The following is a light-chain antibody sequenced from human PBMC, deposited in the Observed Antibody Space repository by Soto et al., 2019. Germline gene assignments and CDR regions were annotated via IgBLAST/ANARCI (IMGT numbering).Light chain of an antibody. CDR2: DVS. Sequence: QYSLTQPDSLSGSPGQSITISCTGTNLDVGGYNYVSWYQQHPGKAPRLIISDVSNRPSGVSNRFSGSKSGNTASLTISGLQAEDEADYYCNSYRSTSARYVFGTGT. V-gene: IGLV2-14*01. CDR3: NSYRSTSARYV. CDR1: NLDVGGYNY. J-gene: IGLJ1*01.